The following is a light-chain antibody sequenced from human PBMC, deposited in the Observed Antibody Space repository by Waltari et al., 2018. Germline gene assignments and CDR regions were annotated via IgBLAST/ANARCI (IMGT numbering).Light chain of an antibody. Sequence: SYVLTQTPSVSLAPGQTDITTSGGDTIERKSVHWYQLQPGQAPVLVMFYVSDRPPGIPDRFSGSNSGNTATLTISRVEDDDEADYFCQVWDDSNNSGVFGGGTKLTVL. J-gene: IGLJ2*01. CDR3: QVWDDSNNSGV. V-gene: IGLV3-21*04. CDR1: TIERKS. CDR2: YVS.